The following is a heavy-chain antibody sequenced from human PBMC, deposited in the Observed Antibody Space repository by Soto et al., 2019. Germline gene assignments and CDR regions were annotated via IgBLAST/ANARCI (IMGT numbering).Heavy chain of an antibody. CDR2: IIPIFGTA. CDR3: ARGLRYYYYSGMDA. V-gene: IGHV1-69*13. Sequence: GASVKVSCKASGGTFSSYAISWVRQAPGQGLEWMGGIIPIFGTANYAQKFQGRVTITADESTSTAYMELSSLRSEDTAVYYCARGLRYYYYSGMDAWGQGSTVTVSS. CDR1: GGTFSSYA. J-gene: IGHJ6*02.